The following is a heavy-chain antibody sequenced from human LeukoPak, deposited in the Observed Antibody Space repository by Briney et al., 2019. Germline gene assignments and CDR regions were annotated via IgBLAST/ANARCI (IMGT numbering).Heavy chain of an antibody. V-gene: IGHV7-4-1*02. CDR2: INTNTGNP. CDR3: ARDWSGYGRFDY. J-gene: IGHJ4*02. Sequence: ASVKVSCKASGYTFTNLAMNWVRQAPGQGLEWMGWINTNTGNPTYAQGFTGRFVFSLDTFVNTAYLQISSLKAEDTAIYYCARDWSGYGRFDYWGQGTLVTVSS. CDR1: GYTFTNLA. D-gene: IGHD6-25*01.